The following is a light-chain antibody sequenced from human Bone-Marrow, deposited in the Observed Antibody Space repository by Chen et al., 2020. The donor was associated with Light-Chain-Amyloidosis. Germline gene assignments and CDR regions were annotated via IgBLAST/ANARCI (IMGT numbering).Light chain of an antibody. J-gene: IGLJ3*02. Sequence: SYVLTQPSSVSVAPGQTATIACGGNNIGSTSVHWYQQTPGQAPLLVVYDDSDRPSGIPERLAGADSVNTATLTISRVEAGDEAGYYCQVWDRSSDRPVFGGGTKLTVL. V-gene: IGLV3-21*02. CDR3: QVWDRSSDRPV. CDR2: DDS. CDR1: NIGSTS.